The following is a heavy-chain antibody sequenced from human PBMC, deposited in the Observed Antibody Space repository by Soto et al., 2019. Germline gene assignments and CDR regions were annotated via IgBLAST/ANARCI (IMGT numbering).Heavy chain of an antibody. CDR3: ARGSSIAGLYYGMDV. V-gene: IGHV4-31*03. Sequence: QVQLQESGPGLVKPSQTLSLTCTVSGGYISSGGYYWTWIRQLPGKGLEWIGYNYYSGITYYNPSLKSRVTISLDTSKNQFSLKLSSVTAADTAVYYCARGSSIAGLYYGMDVWGQGTTVTVSS. CDR2: NYYSGIT. D-gene: IGHD6-6*01. J-gene: IGHJ6*02. CDR1: GGYISSGGYY.